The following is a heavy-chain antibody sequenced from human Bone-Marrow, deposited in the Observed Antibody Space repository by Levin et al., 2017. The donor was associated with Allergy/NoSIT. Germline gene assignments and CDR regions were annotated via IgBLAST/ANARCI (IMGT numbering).Heavy chain of an antibody. Sequence: PGGSLRLSCAASGFTFSSYEMNWVRQAPGKGLEWVSYISSSGSTIYYADSVKGRFTISRDNAKNSLYLQMNSLRAEDTAVYYCAREYSSSSSNMDVWGKGTTVTVSS. J-gene: IGHJ6*03. CDR1: GFTFSSYE. CDR2: ISSSGSTI. V-gene: IGHV3-48*03. D-gene: IGHD6-6*01. CDR3: AREYSSSSSNMDV.